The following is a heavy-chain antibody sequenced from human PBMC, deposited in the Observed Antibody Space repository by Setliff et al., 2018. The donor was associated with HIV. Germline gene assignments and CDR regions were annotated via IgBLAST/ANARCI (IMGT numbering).Heavy chain of an antibody. CDR2: IYYSGST. CDR1: GGSISSRY. D-gene: IGHD1-26*01. J-gene: IGHJ4*02. Sequence: SETLSLTCTVSGGSISSRYWSWIRQPPGKGLEWIGSIYYSGSTNYNPSLKSRVTISVDTSKNQFSLKLSSVTAADTAVYYCARNSGSYWHDADFDYWGQGTLVTVSS. V-gene: IGHV4-59*11. CDR3: ARNSGSYWHDADFDY.